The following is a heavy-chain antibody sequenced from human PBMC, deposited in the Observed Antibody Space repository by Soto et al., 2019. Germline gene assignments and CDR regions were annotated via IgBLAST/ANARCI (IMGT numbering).Heavy chain of an antibody. Sequence: HPGGSLRLSCAASGFTFSSYAMHWVRQAPGKGLEWVAVISYDGSNKYYADSVKGRFTISRDNSKNTLYLQMNSLRAEDTAVYYCARGAATAGYDAFDIWGQGTMVTVSS. J-gene: IGHJ3*02. CDR2: ISYDGSNK. D-gene: IGHD6-25*01. CDR1: GFTFSSYA. V-gene: IGHV3-30-3*01. CDR3: ARGAATAGYDAFDI.